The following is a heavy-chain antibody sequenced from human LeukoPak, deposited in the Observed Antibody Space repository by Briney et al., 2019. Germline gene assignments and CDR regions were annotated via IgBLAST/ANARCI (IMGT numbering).Heavy chain of an antibody. CDR1: GGCISTYY. Sequence: SETLYLTCTVSGGCISTYYWSWIRQPAGKGLEWIGRIYTSGNTNYNPSLKSRVTMSVDTSKNQFSLKLSSVTAADTAVYYCARDSSGNYPTHHLDYWGQGTLVTVSS. CDR3: ARDSSGNYPTHHLDY. J-gene: IGHJ4*02. CDR2: IYTSGNT. V-gene: IGHV4-4*07. D-gene: IGHD1-26*01.